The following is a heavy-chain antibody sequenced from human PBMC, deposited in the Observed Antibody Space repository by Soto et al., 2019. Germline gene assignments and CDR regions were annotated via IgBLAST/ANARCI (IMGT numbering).Heavy chain of an antibody. CDR1: GYTFTSYG. J-gene: IGHJ6*02. CDR2: ISAYNGNT. D-gene: IGHD3-22*01. V-gene: IGHV1-18*01. Sequence: GASVKVSCKASGYTFTSYGISWVRQAPGQGLEWMGWISAYNGNTNYAQKLQGRVTMTTDTSTSTAYMELRSLRSDDTAVYYCARDLKGYYDSSGYYGPRYYYYGMDVWGQGTTVTVSS. CDR3: ARDLKGYYDSSGYYGPRYYYYGMDV.